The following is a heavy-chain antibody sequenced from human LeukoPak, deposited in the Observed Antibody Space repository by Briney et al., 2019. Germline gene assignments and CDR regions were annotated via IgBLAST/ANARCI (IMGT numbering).Heavy chain of an antibody. CDR1: GGSFSGYY. CDR2: IIHSGST. J-gene: IGHJ4*02. V-gene: IGHV4-34*01. CDR3: ARGLQPCGYYRDY. Sequence: PSETLSLTCAVYGGSFSGYYWSWIRQPPGKGLEWIGEIIHSGSTNYNPSLKSRVTISVDTSKNQFSLKLSSVTAADTAVYYCARGLQPCGYYRDYWGQGTLVTVSS. D-gene: IGHD4-17*01.